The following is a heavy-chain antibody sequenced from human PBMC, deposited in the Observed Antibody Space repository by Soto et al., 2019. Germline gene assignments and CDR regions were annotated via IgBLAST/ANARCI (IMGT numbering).Heavy chain of an antibody. CDR3: ARGDCSSTSCLYYYYYGMDV. D-gene: IGHD2-2*01. CDR1: GGSISSYY. V-gene: IGHV4-59*01. J-gene: IGHJ6*02. CDR2: IYYSGST. Sequence: SETLSLTCTVSGGSISSYYWSWIRQPPGKGLEWIGYIYYSGSTNYNPSLKSRVTISVDTSKNQFSMKLSSVTAADTAVYYCARGDCSSTSCLYYYYYGMDVWGQGTTVTVSS.